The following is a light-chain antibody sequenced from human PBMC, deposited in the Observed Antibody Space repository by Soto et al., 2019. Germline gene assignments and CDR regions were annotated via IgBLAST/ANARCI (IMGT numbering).Light chain of an antibody. Sequence: SYELTQPPSVSVSPGQTARITCYGDALPKQYAYWYQQKPGQAPVLVIYKDSERPSGIPERFSGSSSGTTVTLTISGVQAEDEADYYCQSADSSGTYRRVFGGGTKVTVL. J-gene: IGLJ2*01. CDR2: KDS. V-gene: IGLV3-25*02. CDR1: ALPKQY. CDR3: QSADSSGTYRRV.